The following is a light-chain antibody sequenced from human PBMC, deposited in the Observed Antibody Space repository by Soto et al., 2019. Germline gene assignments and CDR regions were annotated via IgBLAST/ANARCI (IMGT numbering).Light chain of an antibody. Sequence: QSALTQPPSASGSPGQSVTISCTGTSSDVGGYDFVSWYQHHPGKAPKLIISDVSKRPSGVPDRFSGSKSGNTASLTVSGLQAEDEADYYCSSYEGSNTWVFGGGTKLTVL. CDR3: SSYEGSNTWV. V-gene: IGLV2-8*01. J-gene: IGLJ3*02. CDR1: SSDVGGYDF. CDR2: DVS.